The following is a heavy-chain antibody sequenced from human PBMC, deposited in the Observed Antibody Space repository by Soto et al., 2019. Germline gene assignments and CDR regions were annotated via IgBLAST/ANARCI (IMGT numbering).Heavy chain of an antibody. D-gene: IGHD2-2*01. CDR3: ASRSEXGVPAAIWGINYYGLDV. J-gene: IGHJ6*02. CDR1: GGTFSRYG. Sequence: SVKVSCKASGGTFSRYGISWIRQAPGQGPEYMGGTIPIFGTANYAQKFQGRVTISADESTTTAYLELSSLRSEDTAVYYCASRSEXGVPAAIWGINYYGLDVWGQGTTVTVSS. V-gene: IGHV1-69*13. CDR2: TIPIFGTA.